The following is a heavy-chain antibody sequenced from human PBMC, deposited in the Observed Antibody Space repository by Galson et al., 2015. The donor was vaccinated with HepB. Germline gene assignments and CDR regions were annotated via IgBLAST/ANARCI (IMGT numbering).Heavy chain of an antibody. D-gene: IGHD3-16*01. V-gene: IGHV3-30*03. Sequence: SLRLSCAASEFTFSMYGMYWVRQAPGKGLEWVAAISYDSTGKYYADSVRGRFTISRDSSKNTLSLQLNDLRVDDTAVYYCARQRPNYDPKGSIDYWGQGTLVIVSA. J-gene: IGHJ4*02. CDR2: ISYDSTGK. CDR3: ARQRPNYDPKGSIDY. CDR1: EFTFSMYG.